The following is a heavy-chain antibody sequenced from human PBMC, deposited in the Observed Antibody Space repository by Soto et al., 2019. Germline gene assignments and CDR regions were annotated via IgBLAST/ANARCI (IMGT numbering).Heavy chain of an antibody. V-gene: IGHV1-69*02. J-gene: IGHJ4*02. D-gene: IGHD3-10*01. CDR2: VNPIVSMS. Sequence: QVQLVQSGAEVKRPGSSVKVSCTASGDTFNFYSINWVRQAPGVVLEWMGRVNPIVSMSNYAQKFQGRVTMTADKSTSTDYMELSSLRSEDTAIYYCASSYGSGYRAFDYWGQGALVTVSS. CDR1: GDTFNFYS. CDR3: ASSYGSGYRAFDY.